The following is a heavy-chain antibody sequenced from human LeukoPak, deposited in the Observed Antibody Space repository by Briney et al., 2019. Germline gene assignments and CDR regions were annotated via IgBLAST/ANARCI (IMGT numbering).Heavy chain of an antibody. CDR2: IYYSGST. J-gene: IGHJ3*02. CDR3: ARRGPGGRAFDI. CDR1: GGSISSYY. Sequence: SETLSLTCTVSGGSISSYYWSWIRQPPGKGLEWIGYIYYSGSTNYNPSLKSRVTISVDTSKNQISLNLSSVTAADTAVYYCARRGPGGRAFDIWGQGTMVTVSS. D-gene: IGHD3-16*01. V-gene: IGHV4-59*08.